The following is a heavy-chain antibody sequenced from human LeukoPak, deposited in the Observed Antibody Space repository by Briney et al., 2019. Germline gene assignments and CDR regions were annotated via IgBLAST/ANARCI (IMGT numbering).Heavy chain of an antibody. CDR3: ARSQYADYDFWSGYSPFDY. CDR2: IYYSGST. CDR1: GGSISSSSYY. Sequence: PSETLSLTCTVSGGSISSSSYYWGWIRQPRGKGLEWIGSIYYSGSTYYNPSLRSRVTMSLDTSKHQFSLKLSSVTAADTAVYYCARSQYADYDFWSGYSPFDYWGQGTLVTVSS. V-gene: IGHV4-39*01. D-gene: IGHD3-3*01. J-gene: IGHJ4*02.